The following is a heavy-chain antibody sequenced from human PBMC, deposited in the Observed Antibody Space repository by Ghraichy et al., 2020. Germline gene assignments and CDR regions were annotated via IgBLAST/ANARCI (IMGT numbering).Heavy chain of an antibody. Sequence: ASVKVSCKASGYTFTDYYMHWVRQAPGQGLEWLGRINPNSGGTNYAQKFQGRVTMTRDTSISTAYMELSRLRSDDTAVYYCARGGRVISFYFYGMDVWGQGTTVTVSS. V-gene: IGHV1-2*06. J-gene: IGHJ6*02. CDR3: ARGGRVISFYFYGMDV. CDR2: INPNSGGT. D-gene: IGHD3-22*01. CDR1: GYTFTDYY.